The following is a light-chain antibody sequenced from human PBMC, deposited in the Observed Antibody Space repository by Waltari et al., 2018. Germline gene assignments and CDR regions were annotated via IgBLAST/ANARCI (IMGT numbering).Light chain of an antibody. J-gene: IGKJ1*01. CDR1: QSVSSY. CDR2: DAS. V-gene: IGKV3-11*01. Sequence: ELVLTQSPATLSLSPGERATLSCRASQSVSSYLAWYQQKPGQAPRLLIYDASNSATGIPARFSGSGSGTDFTLTSSSLEAEDFAVYYCQQRSNWPGTFGQGTRVEIK. CDR3: QQRSNWPGT.